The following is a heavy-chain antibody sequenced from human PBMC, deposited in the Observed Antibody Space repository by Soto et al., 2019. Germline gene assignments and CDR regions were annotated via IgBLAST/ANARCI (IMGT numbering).Heavy chain of an antibody. V-gene: IGHV1-46*01. CDR3: AKDGGPAYCNSPGCSAEHFDY. CDR1: GDTFTDYY. D-gene: IGHD2-2*01. CDR2: VNPSGGHT. Sequence: ASVKVSCKASGDTFTDYYIHWVRQAPGQGLEWMGTVNPSGGHTTYAQHFLGRVTMTRNTLYLQTSSLRHEDTAVYYCAKDGGPAYCNSPGCSAEHFDYWGQGTQVTVSS. J-gene: IGHJ4*02.